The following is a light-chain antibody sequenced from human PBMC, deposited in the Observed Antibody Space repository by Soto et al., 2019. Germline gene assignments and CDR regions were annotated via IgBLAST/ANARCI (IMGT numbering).Light chain of an antibody. CDR3: QQTYTPPRT. CDR2: DAS. CDR1: QRISTY. J-gene: IGKJ1*01. Sequence: DILMTQSPSSLSASVGDRVTITCRAGQRISTYLNWYQHKPGKAPNLLIWDASTLQSGVPSRFSGSGSGTDFTLTISSLQVEESATYYCQQTYTPPRTFGQGTKVDIK. V-gene: IGKV1-39*01.